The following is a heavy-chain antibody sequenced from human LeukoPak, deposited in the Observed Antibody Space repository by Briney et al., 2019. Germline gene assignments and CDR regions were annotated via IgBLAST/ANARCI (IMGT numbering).Heavy chain of an antibody. CDR3: ARGYYDSNAQLFDY. D-gene: IGHD3-22*01. V-gene: IGHV3-7*01. CDR1: GFTFSRYS. CDR2: IKHDASEK. Sequence: GGSLRLSCAASGFTFSRYSMDWVRQAPGKGLEWVANIKHDASEKYFMESLKGRFTISRDNAKNSLYLQMNSLRAEDTAVYYCARGYYDSNAQLFDYWGQGTLVTVSP. J-gene: IGHJ4*02.